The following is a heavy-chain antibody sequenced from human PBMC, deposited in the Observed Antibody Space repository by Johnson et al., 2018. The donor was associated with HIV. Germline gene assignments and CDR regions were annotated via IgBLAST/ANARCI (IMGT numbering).Heavy chain of an antibody. CDR2: IYSGGNT. CDR3: AREVAGDYGDSPGAFDV. D-gene: IGHD4-17*01. V-gene: IGHV3-66*01. Sequence: EVQLVESGGGVVQPGTSLILSCAASGFTFSSYAMHWVRQAPGKGLEWVSVIYSGGNTYYADSLKGRFTISRDKSKNTLYLQMNSLRAEDTAVYYCAREVAGDYGDSPGAFDVWGQGTMVTVSS. CDR1: GFTFSSYA. J-gene: IGHJ3*01.